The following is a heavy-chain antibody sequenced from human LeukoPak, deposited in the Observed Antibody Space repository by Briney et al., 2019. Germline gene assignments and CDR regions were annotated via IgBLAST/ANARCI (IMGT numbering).Heavy chain of an antibody. D-gene: IGHD3-10*01. CDR1: GFTFSTYS. V-gene: IGHV3-21*04. CDR2: ISSSSSFI. J-gene: IGHJ4*02. Sequence: GGSLRLSCAASGFTFSTYSMNWVRQAPGKGLEWVSSISSSSSFIYYADSVKGRFTISRDNAKNSLYLQMNSLRAEDTAVYYCAKVLGGYYGSGSLFDYWGQGTPVTVSS. CDR3: AKVLGGYYGSGSLFDY.